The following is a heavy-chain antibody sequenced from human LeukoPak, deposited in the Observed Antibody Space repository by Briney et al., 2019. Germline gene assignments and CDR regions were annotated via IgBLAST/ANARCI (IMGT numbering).Heavy chain of an antibody. CDR1: GYSISSGYY. D-gene: IGHD6-13*01. CDR2: IYHSGST. CDR3: ARSGQQLAHYFDY. Sequence: PSETLSLTCTVSGYSISSGYYWGWIRQPPGKGLEWIGSIYHSGSTYYNPSLKSRVTISVDTSKNQFSLKLSSVTAADTAVYYCARSGQQLAHYFDYWGQGTLVTVSS. V-gene: IGHV4-38-2*02. J-gene: IGHJ4*02.